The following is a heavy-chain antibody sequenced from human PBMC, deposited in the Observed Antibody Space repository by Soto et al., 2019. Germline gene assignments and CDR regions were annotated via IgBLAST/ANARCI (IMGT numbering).Heavy chain of an antibody. CDR1: GYTFTSYD. CDR2: MNPNSGNT. Sequence: QVQLVQSGAEVKKPGASVKASCKASGYTFTSYDINWVRQATGQGLEWMGWMNPNSGNTGYAQKFQGRVTMTRNTSISTAYMELSSLRSEDTAVYYCARERGSGSYYTPWFDPWGQGTLVTVSS. CDR3: ARERGSGSYYTPWFDP. D-gene: IGHD3-10*01. J-gene: IGHJ5*02. V-gene: IGHV1-8*01.